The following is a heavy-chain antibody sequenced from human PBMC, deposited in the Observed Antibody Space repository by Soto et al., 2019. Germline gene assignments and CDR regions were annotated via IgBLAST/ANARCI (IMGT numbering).Heavy chain of an antibody. J-gene: IGHJ6*03. CDR3: ASTDYYRYMDV. D-gene: IGHD4-17*01. V-gene: IGHV1-18*01. Sequence: QVPLMQSGPEVKKPGASVKVSCKASGDTFTSYSVTWVRQAPGQGLEWMGWIRVSNGDTNYAQKLQGRIAMTRDTSTGTAYLEVRSLRSDDTAVYYCASTDYYRYMDVWGKGTTVTVPS. CDR2: IRVSNGDT. CDR1: GDTFTSYS.